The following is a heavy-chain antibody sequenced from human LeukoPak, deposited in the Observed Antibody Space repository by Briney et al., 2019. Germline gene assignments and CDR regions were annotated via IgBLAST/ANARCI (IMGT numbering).Heavy chain of an antibody. J-gene: IGHJ4*02. CDR2: ISYDGSNK. CDR3: ARDSDDPPFDY. CDR1: GFTFSSYA. D-gene: IGHD1-1*01. V-gene: IGHV3-30-3*01. Sequence: GGSLRLSCAASGFTFSSYAMHWVRQAPGKGLEWVAVISYDGSNKYYADSVKGRFTISRGNSKNTLYPQMNSLRAEDTAVYYCARDSDDPPFDYWGQGTLVTVSS.